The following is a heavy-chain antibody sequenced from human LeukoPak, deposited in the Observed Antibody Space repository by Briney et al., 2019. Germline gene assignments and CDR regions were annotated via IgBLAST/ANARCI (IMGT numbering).Heavy chain of an antibody. CDR2: INPNSGGT. CDR1: GYTFTGYY. V-gene: IGHV1-2*02. Sequence: ASVRVSCKASGYTFTGYYMHWMRQAPGQGLEWMGWINPNSGGTNYAQKFQGRVTMTRDTSISTAYTELSRLRSDDTAVYYCARMPPNDFWPKTYYFDYWGQGTLVTVSS. D-gene: IGHD3-3*01. CDR3: ARMPPNDFWPKTYYFDY. J-gene: IGHJ4*02.